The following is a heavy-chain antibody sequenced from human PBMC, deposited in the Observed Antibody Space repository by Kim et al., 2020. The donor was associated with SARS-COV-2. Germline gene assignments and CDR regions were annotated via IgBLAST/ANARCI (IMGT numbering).Heavy chain of an antibody. D-gene: IGHD1-26*01. V-gene: IGHV3-53*01. Sequence: GGSLRLSCAASGFTVSSNYMSWVRQAPGKGLEWVSVIYSGGSTYYADSVKGRFTISRDNSKNTLYLQMNSLRAEDTAVYYCATLKTRQWELRGEFDYWGQGTLVTVSS. CDR3: ATLKTRQWELRGEFDY. CDR1: GFTVSSNY. J-gene: IGHJ4*02. CDR2: IYSGGST.